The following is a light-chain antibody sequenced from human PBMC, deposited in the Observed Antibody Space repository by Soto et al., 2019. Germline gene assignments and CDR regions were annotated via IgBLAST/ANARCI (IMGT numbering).Light chain of an antibody. CDR3: QQFGSSPGFT. CDR1: QSINSRY. Sequence: EIVLTQSPGTLSLSPGERATLSCRASQSINSRYLAWYQQKPGQTPRLLIYGASSRATGIPDRFSGSGSGRYFTLTISRLEPEYFAVYYCQQFGSSPGFTFGPGTIVDMK. CDR2: GAS. V-gene: IGKV3-20*01. J-gene: IGKJ3*01.